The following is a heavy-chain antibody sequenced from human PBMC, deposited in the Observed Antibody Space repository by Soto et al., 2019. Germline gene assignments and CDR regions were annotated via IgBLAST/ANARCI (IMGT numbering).Heavy chain of an antibody. CDR3: ARVSGYYLPDY. Sequence: QVQLVQSGAEEKKPGASVKVSCKASGYTFTNYAMHWVRQAPGQRLEWMGWINAGNGNTKYSQKFQGRVTITRDTSASRAYMELSSLRSEDTAVYYCARVSGYYLPDYWGKGTLVTFSS. D-gene: IGHD5-12*01. CDR1: GYTFTNYA. V-gene: IGHV1-3*05. CDR2: INAGNGNT. J-gene: IGHJ4*02.